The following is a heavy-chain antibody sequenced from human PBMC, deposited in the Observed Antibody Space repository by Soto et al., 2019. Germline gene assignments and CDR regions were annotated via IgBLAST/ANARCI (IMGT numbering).Heavy chain of an antibody. CDR1: GFTFSSYG. D-gene: IGHD2-15*01. J-gene: IGHJ6*02. CDR3: ASEYCSGGSCYYYGMDV. Sequence: QVQLVESGGGVVQPGRSLRLSCAASGFTFSSYGMHWVRQAPGKGLEWVAVIWYDGSNKYYADSVKGRFTISRDNSKNTRYLQMNSLRDEDTAVYYCASEYCSGGSCYYYGMDVWGQGTTVTVSS. CDR2: IWYDGSNK. V-gene: IGHV3-33*01.